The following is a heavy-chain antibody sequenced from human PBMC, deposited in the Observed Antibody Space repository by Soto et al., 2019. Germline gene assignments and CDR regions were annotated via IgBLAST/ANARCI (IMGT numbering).Heavy chain of an antibody. V-gene: IGHV4-39*01. CDR1: GGSVSSRSYF. CDR2: IYYNGST. J-gene: IGHJ5*02. D-gene: IGHD2-15*01. CDR3: ARQRVVPATHTYWFDP. Sequence: QVQVQESGPGLVKPSDTLSLTCTVSGGSVSSRSYFWGWIRQSPGKGLERIGTIYYNGSTYYNPSLKSRVTLTLDTSRNHFSPKLTSVTAADTALYYCARQRVVPATHTYWFDPWGQGTLVTVSS.